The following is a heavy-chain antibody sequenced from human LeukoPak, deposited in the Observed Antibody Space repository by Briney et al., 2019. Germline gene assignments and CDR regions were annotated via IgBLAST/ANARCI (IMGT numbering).Heavy chain of an antibody. CDR3: AKDGRLGYCSSTSCYPDY. CDR1: GSTFTSYA. CDR2: ISGSGGST. D-gene: IGHD2-2*01. J-gene: IGHJ4*02. V-gene: IGHV3-23*01. Sequence: PGGSLRLSSAASGSTFTSYAMSWVRQAPGKGLEWVSAISGSGGSTYYADSVKGRFTISRDNSKNALYLQMNSLRAEDTAVYYCAKDGRLGYCSSTSCYPDYWGQGTLVTVSS.